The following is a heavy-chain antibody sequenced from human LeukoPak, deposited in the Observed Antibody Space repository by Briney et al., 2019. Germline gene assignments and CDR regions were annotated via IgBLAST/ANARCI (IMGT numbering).Heavy chain of an antibody. Sequence: GASVKVSCKASGYTLTSYYMHWVRQAPGQGLEWMGIINPSGGSTSYAQKFQGRVTMTRDTSTSTVYMELSSLRSEDTAVYYCARGGITIFGVVPHPPVFDPWGQGTLVTVSS. J-gene: IGHJ5*02. V-gene: IGHV1-46*01. CDR3: ARGGITIFGVVPHPPVFDP. CDR1: GYTLTSYY. CDR2: INPSGGST. D-gene: IGHD3-3*01.